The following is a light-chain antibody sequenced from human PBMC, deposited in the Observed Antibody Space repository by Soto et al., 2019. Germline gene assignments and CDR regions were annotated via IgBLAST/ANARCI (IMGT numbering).Light chain of an antibody. CDR1: QSVSSY. V-gene: IGKV3-11*01. CDR3: QQRSNWPYT. Sequence: EIVLTQSPATLSFSPGERATLSCRASQSVSSYLAWYQQKPGQAPRLLINDASNRATGIPARFSGSGSGTDFTLTISSLEPEDFAMYYCQQRSNWPYTFGQGNKLEIK. J-gene: IGKJ2*01. CDR2: DAS.